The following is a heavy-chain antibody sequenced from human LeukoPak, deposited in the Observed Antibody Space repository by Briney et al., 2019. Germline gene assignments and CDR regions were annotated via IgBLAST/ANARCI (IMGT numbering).Heavy chain of an antibody. V-gene: IGHV3-30*02. CDR3: ARRLTGSDAFDI. Sequence: GGSLRLSCAASGFTFSSYGMHWVRQAPGKGLEWVAFIRYDGSNKYYADSVKGRFTISRDNSKNTLYLQMNSLRAEDTAVYYCARRLTGSDAFDIWGQGTMVTVSS. J-gene: IGHJ3*02. D-gene: IGHD7-27*01. CDR2: IRYDGSNK. CDR1: GFTFSSYG.